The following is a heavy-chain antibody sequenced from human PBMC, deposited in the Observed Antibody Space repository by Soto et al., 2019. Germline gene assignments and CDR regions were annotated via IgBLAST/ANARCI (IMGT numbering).Heavy chain of an antibody. Sequence: QVQLVQSGAEVKKPGASVKVSCKASGYTFTRSGISWVRQAPGQGLEWMGWINVYNGNTNYAQKFQGRITMTTDTPTSTAYMELRSLRSDDTAVYYCARMGDVPYYYYGMDVWGQGTTVIVSS. D-gene: IGHD3-16*01. J-gene: IGHJ6*02. CDR3: ARMGDVPYYYYGMDV. V-gene: IGHV1-18*01. CDR1: GYTFTRSG. CDR2: INVYNGNT.